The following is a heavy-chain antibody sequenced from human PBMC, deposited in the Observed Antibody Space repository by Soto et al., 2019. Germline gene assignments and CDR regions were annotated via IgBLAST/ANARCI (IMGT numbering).Heavy chain of an antibody. CDR1: GYTFTTYG. J-gene: IGHJ4*02. Sequence: QIQLVQSGAEVKKPGASVKVSCEASGYTFTTYGINWVRQAPGQGLEWMGWISTYNGNTNYVQKLQGRVTMTTDTATSTAYMELRSLRSDDTAVYYCARMGGYSGYEPFDYWGQGTLVTVSS. CDR3: ARMGGYSGYEPFDY. V-gene: IGHV1-18*01. CDR2: ISTYNGNT. D-gene: IGHD5-12*01.